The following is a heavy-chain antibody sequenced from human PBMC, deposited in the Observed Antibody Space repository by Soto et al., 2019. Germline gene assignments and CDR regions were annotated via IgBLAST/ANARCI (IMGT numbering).Heavy chain of an antibody. CDR1: GFTFSTAW. D-gene: IGHD6-19*01. V-gene: IGHV3-7*01. J-gene: IGHJ1*01. Sequence: EVQLVESGGGLVQPGGSLRLSCAASGFTFSTAWMSWVRQAPGKGLEWVAHIQPDGSDTYYGDSVKGRFTVSRNNPKNSLYLQLNSLRADDTAVYYCARSLYSGASDGGQGTLVTVSS. CDR2: IQPDGSDT. CDR3: ARSLYSGASD.